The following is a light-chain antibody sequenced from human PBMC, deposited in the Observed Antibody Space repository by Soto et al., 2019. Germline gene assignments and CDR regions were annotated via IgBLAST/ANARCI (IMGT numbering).Light chain of an antibody. V-gene: IGKV1-39*01. CDR3: QQSYNIQALT. CDR2: GAA. CDR1: QNIRNY. J-gene: IGKJ4*01. Sequence: DIQMSQSTSSLSASVGDRVAITCRSSQNIRNYLNWYQQKPGKAPRVLIYGAASLQSGVPSRFSGSGSGTNFSLTINSLQPEDYATYYCQQSYNIQALTFGGGTNVDIK.